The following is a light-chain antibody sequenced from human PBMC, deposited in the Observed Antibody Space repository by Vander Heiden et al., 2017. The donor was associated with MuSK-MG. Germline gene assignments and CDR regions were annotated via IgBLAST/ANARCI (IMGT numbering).Light chain of an antibody. Sequence: IVMTQSPLSLPVTPGEPASIPCRSSQSLLHSNGYNYLDWYLQKPGQSPQLLIYLGSNRASGVPDRFSGSGSGTDFTLKISRVEAEDVGVYYCMQALQTQWTFGQGTKVEIK. CDR1: QSLLHSNGYNY. J-gene: IGKJ1*01. CDR2: LGS. V-gene: IGKV2-28*01. CDR3: MQALQTQWT.